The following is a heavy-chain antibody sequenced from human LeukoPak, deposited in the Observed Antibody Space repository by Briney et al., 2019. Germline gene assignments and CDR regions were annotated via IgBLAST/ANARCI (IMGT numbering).Heavy chain of an antibody. CDR2: ISAYNGNT. D-gene: IGHD3-3*01. J-gene: IGHJ4*02. Sequence: APLKVSCKASGYTFTSYGISWVRQAPGQGLEWMEWISAYNGNTNYAQKLQGRVTMTTDPSTSTAYMELRSLRSDGTAVYYCARDSLLRGYDFWGGYYTLMFDYWGQGTLVTVSS. CDR1: GYTFTSYG. CDR3: ARDSLLRGYDFWGGYYTLMFDY. V-gene: IGHV1-18*01.